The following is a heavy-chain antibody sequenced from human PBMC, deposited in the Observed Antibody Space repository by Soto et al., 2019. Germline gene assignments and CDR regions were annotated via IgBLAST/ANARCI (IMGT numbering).Heavy chain of an antibody. D-gene: IGHD2-2*01. Sequence: GGSLRLSCAASGFTFSSYAMSWVRQAPGKGLEWVSAISGSGGSTYYADSVKGRFTISRDNSKNTLYLQMNSLRAEDTAVYYCAKTPIIVPAEPYFDYWGQGTLVTVSS. CDR1: GFTFSSYA. V-gene: IGHV3-23*01. CDR2: ISGSGGST. J-gene: IGHJ4*02. CDR3: AKTPIIVPAEPYFDY.